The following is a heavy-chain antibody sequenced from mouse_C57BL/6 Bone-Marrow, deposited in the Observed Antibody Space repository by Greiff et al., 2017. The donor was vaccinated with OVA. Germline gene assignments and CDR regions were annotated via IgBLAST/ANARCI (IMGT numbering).Heavy chain of an antibody. Sequence: VQRVESGAELARPGASVKLSCKASGYTFTSYGISWVKQRTGQGLEWIGEIYPRSGNTYYNEKFKGKATLTADKSSSTAYMELRSLTSEDSAVYFCASPVYYYAMDYWGQGTSVTVSS. CDR2: IYPRSGNT. CDR1: GYTFTSYG. V-gene: IGHV1-81*01. J-gene: IGHJ4*01. CDR3: ASPVYYYAMDY.